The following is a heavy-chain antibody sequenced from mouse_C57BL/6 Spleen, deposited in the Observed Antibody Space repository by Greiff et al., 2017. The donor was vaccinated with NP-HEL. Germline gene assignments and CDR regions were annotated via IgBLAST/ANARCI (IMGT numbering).Heavy chain of an antibody. CDR2: ISSGSSTI. CDR3: ARDLYYYGSSYSFDY. J-gene: IGHJ2*01. Sequence: EVMLVESGGGLVKPGGSLKLSCAASGFTFSDYGMHWVRQAPEKGLEWVAYISSGSSTIYYADTVKGRFTISRDNAKNTLFLQMTSLRSEDTAMYYCARDLYYYGSSYSFDYWGQGTTLTVSS. V-gene: IGHV5-17*01. CDR1: GFTFSDYG. D-gene: IGHD1-1*01.